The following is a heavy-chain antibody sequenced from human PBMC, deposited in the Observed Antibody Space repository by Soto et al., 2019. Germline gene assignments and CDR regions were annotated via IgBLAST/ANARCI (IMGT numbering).Heavy chain of an antibody. CDR1: GGSFTAYY. CDR2: SHHSGTS. J-gene: IGHJ5*02. D-gene: IGHD3-22*01. V-gene: IGHV4-34*01. Sequence: PSETLSLTCAVYGGSFTAYYWSWVRQPPGKGLEWIGESHHSGTSNYNPALKSRATISLDTSKNQISLKLTSVTAADTAVYYCARSKWFVPNGRSRTSWFDAWGQGILVTVSS. CDR3: ARSKWFVPNGRSRTSWFDA.